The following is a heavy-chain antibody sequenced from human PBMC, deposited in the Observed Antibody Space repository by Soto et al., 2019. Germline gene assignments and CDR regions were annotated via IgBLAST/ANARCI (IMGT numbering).Heavy chain of an antibody. CDR1: GGSISSYY. Sequence: SETLSLTCTVSGGSISSYYWSWIRQPPEKGQEWIGYIYYSGSTNYNPSLKSRITISVDTSKNQFSLKLSSVTAADTAVYYCARGRDCSGGSCYGDAWFDPWGQGTLVTVSS. CDR2: IYYSGST. J-gene: IGHJ5*02. D-gene: IGHD2-15*01. CDR3: ARGRDCSGGSCYGDAWFDP. V-gene: IGHV4-59*12.